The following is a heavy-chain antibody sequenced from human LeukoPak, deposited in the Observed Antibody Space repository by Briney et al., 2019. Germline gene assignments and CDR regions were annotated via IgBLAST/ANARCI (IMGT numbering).Heavy chain of an antibody. Sequence: SETLSLTCAVSGGSVSSGSYYWSWIRQPPGKGLEWIGEINHSGSTSYNPSLKSRVTISVDTSKNQFSLKLSSVTAADTAVYYCARGRGKRIQLWLNRNYFDYWGQGTLVTVSS. V-gene: IGHV4-34*01. CDR2: INHSGST. CDR1: GGSVSSGSYY. J-gene: IGHJ4*02. CDR3: ARGRGKRIQLWLNRNYFDY. D-gene: IGHD5-18*01.